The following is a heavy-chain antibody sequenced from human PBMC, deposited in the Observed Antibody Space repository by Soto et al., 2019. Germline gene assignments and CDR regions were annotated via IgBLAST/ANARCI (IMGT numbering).Heavy chain of an antibody. D-gene: IGHD2-21*02. CDR2: MYNTGST. CDR3: ARDLWGYCGTDCYPLDV. Sequence: SETLFLTCTVSGGSISGYYWSWIRQPPGKGLEWIGYMYNTGSTVYNPSFKSRVTISVDTSKNQFSLKLNSVTAADTAVYYCARDLWGYCGTDCYPLDVWGQGTTVTVSS. J-gene: IGHJ6*02. CDR1: GGSISGYY. V-gene: IGHV4-59*01.